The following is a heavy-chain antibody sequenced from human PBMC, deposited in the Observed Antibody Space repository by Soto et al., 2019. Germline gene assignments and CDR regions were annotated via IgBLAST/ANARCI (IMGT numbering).Heavy chain of an antibody. CDR3: ARQAVYRSGWKS. Sequence: PXEXLKISCKCSRYXFTSYLVVWVRQMPGKGLELIGIIYPGDSDTRYSPYFQGQVTISADKSISTAYLQWSSLKASDSAVYYCARQAVYRSGWKSWGQGTLGTVSS. CDR1: RYXFTSYL. J-gene: IGHJ5*02. D-gene: IGHD6-25*01. V-gene: IGHV5-51*01. CDR2: IYPGDSDT.